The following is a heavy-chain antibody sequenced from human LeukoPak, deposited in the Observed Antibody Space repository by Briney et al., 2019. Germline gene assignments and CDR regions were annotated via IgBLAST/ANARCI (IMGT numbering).Heavy chain of an antibody. CDR3: ARGSIAAPASY. Sequence: GGSLRLSCAASGFTFSNYWMHWVRQAPGKGLVWVSRIKSDGSSTNYADSEKGRFTISRDNAKNTLYLQMNSLRAEDTAVYYCARGSIAAPASYWGQGTLVTVSS. CDR2: IKSDGSST. J-gene: IGHJ4*02. CDR1: GFTFSNYW. V-gene: IGHV3-74*01. D-gene: IGHD6-6*01.